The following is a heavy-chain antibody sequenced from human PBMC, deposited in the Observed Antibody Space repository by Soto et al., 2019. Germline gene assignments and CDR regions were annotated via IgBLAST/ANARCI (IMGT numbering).Heavy chain of an antibody. CDR2: ISAYNGNT. V-gene: IGHV1-18*01. CDR3: ERSDCSGGSCYPYFFDY. CDR1: GYTFTSYG. Sequence: QVQLVQSGAEVKKPGASVKVSCKASGYTFTSYGISWVRQAPGQGLEWMGWISAYNGNTNYAQKRQGRVTMTTDTSTSTAYMELRSLRSDDTAVYYCERSDCSGGSCYPYFFDYWGQGTLVTVSS. J-gene: IGHJ4*02. D-gene: IGHD2-15*01.